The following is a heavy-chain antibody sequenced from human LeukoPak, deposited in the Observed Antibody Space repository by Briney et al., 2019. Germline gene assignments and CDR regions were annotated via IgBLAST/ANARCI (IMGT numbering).Heavy chain of an antibody. Sequence: PSQTLSLTCTVSGGSISSGSYYWNWIRQPAGKGLEWIGRIYTSGSTNYNPSLKSRVTISVDTSKNQFSLKPSSVTAADTAVYYCARDSTTVVLRYFDWPVDAFDIWGQGTMVTVSS. CDR1: GGSISSGSYY. D-gene: IGHD3-9*01. CDR2: IYTSGST. CDR3: ARDSTTVVLRYFDWPVDAFDI. V-gene: IGHV4-61*02. J-gene: IGHJ3*02.